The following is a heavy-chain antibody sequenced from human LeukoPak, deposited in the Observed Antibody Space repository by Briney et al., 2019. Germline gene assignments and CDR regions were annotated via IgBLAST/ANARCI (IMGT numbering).Heavy chain of an antibody. CDR1: GFTFSSYS. CDR3: AKDVRAVAGTWSHMDV. J-gene: IGHJ6*03. Sequence: PGGSLRLSCAASGFTFSSYSMNWVRQAPGKGLEWVSSISSSSSYIYDADSVKGRFTISRDNAKNSLYLQMNSLRAEDTALYYCAKDVRAVAGTWSHMDVWGKGTTVTVSS. D-gene: IGHD6-19*01. CDR2: ISSSSSYI. V-gene: IGHV3-21*04.